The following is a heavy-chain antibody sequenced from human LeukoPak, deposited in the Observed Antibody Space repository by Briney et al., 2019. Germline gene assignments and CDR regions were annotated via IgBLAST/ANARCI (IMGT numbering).Heavy chain of an antibody. V-gene: IGHV4-61*08. D-gene: IGHD3-3*01. J-gene: IGHJ4*02. CDR1: GGSISSGGYS. CDR3: ARHTSEWLPE. Sequence: SQTLSLTCAVSGGSISSGGYSWSWIRQPPGKGLEWIGYIYYSGSTNYNPSLKSRVTISVDTSKNQFSLKLSSVTAADTAVYYCARHTSEWLPEWGQGTLVTVSS. CDR2: IYYSGST.